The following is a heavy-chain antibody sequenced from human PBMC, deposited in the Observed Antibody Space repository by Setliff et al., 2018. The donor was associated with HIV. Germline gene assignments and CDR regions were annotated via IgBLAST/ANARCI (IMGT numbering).Heavy chain of an antibody. V-gene: IGHV1-18*01. CDR3: ARDGGPGSGWGDYSYYYNMDV. CDR1: GYMFIAYG. D-gene: IGHD6-19*01. J-gene: IGHJ6*03. Sequence: ASVKVSCKTSGYMFIAYGMSWVRRAPGQGLEWMGWIGPYNDRTEYAQEFQGRVSLTIDTSASTAYMELSSLRSEDTAVYHCARDGGPGSGWGDYSYYYNMDVWGKGTTVTVS. CDR2: IGPYNDRT.